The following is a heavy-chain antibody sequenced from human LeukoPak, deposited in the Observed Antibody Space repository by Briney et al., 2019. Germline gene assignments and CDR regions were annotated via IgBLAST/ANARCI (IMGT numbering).Heavy chain of an antibody. D-gene: IGHD4-23*01. Sequence: PGRSLRLSCAASGFIFSDYAMHWVRQAPGKGLEWVAVISDDGSNKYYADSVKGRFTISRDNSKNTLFLQMNSLKTEDTAVHHCARGHGYDGNGGLFDFWGQGTLVTVSS. CDR1: GFIFSDYA. J-gene: IGHJ4*02. CDR2: ISDDGSNK. V-gene: IGHV3-30-3*01. CDR3: ARGHGYDGNGGLFDF.